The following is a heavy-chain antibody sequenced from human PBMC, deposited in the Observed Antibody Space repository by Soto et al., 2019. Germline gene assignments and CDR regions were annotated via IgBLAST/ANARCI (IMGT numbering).Heavy chain of an antibody. CDR2: ISAYNGNT. J-gene: IGHJ4*02. CDR3: GRDYDFWSVPTYYFDY. CDR1: GYTFTSYG. V-gene: IGHV1-18*01. D-gene: IGHD3-3*01. Sequence: ASVKVSCKASGYTFTSYGISWVRQAPGQGLEWMGWISAYNGNTNYAQKLQGRVTMTTDTSTSTAYMELRSLRSDDTAVYYCGRDYDFWSVPTYYFDYWGQGTLVTVSS.